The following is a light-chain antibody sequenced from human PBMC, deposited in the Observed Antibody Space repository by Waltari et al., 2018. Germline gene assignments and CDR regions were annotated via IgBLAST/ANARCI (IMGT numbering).Light chain of an antibody. CDR3: QQSDNWPPLFT. V-gene: IGKV3-15*01. J-gene: IGKJ3*01. Sequence: ETVMTQSPATLSVSPGERVTFSCRASQSVGNKLAWYQQKPGQAPRLLIYGASTRATGIPARFSGSGSGTEFTLTISSLQSEDFAVYYCQQSDNWPPLFTFGPGTIVDIK. CDR2: GAS. CDR1: QSVGNK.